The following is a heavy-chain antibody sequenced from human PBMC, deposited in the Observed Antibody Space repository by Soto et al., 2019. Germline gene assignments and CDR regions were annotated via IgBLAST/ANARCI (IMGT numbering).Heavy chain of an antibody. D-gene: IGHD3-3*01. J-gene: IGHJ6*02. V-gene: IGHV3-23*01. CDR1: GFTFSSYA. Sequence: GGSLRLSCAASGFTFSSYAMSWVRQAPGKGLEWVSAISGSGGSTYYADSVKGRFTVSRDNSKNTLYLQMNSLRAEDTAVYYCAKRSSGYTLYYYYYYGMDVWGQGTTVTVSS. CDR3: AKRSSGYTLYYYYYYGMDV. CDR2: ISGSGGST.